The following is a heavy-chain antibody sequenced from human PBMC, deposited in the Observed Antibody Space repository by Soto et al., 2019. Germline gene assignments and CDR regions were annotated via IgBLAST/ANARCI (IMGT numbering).Heavy chain of an antibody. V-gene: IGHV1-46*01. Sequence: QVQLVQSGAEVKKPGASVKVSCKASGYTFTSYYMHWVRQAPGQGLEWMGIINPSGGSTSYAQKFQGRVTMTRDTSTSTGYMELSSLRSEDTAVYYCARDPRGARWAKQVDYWGQGTLVTVSS. D-gene: IGHD1-26*01. CDR2: INPSGGST. J-gene: IGHJ4*02. CDR3: ARDPRGARWAKQVDY. CDR1: GYTFTSYY.